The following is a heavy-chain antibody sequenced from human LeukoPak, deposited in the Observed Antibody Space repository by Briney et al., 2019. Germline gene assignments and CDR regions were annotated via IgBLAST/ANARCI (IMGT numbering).Heavy chain of an antibody. J-gene: IGHJ3*02. CDR3: ALMPDIVVVPAAEDAFDI. V-gene: IGHV1-8*01. Sequence: ASVKVSCKASGYTFTSYDINWVRQATGQGLEWMGRMNPNSGNTGYAQKFQGRVTMTRNTSISTAYMELSSLRSEDTAVYYCALMPDIVVVPAAEDAFDIWGQGTMVTVSS. CDR1: GYTFTSYD. CDR2: MNPNSGNT. D-gene: IGHD2-2*01.